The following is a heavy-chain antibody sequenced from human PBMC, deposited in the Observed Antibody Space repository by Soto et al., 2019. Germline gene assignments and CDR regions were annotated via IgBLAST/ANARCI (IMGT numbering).Heavy chain of an antibody. J-gene: IGHJ5*02. CDR3: ARIDGDYGHNWFDP. CDR2: VYFSGST. CDR1: GASVSSASYY. Sequence: QVQLKESGPGLLKPSETLSLTCTVSGASVSSASYYWAWLRQPPGRGLEWIGSVYFSGSTRYIPSLTSRVTISVDTSKNQFSLNLASVTASVSAVYYCARIDGDYGHNWFDPWGLGTLVIVSP. V-gene: IGHV4-61*01. D-gene: IGHD4-17*01.